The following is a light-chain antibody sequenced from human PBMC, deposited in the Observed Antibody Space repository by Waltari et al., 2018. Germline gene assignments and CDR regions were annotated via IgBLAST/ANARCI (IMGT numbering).Light chain of an antibody. CDR3: QNHERLPAT. J-gene: IGKJ1*01. Sequence: EVVLTQSPGTLSLSPGERATLSCRASQSFSKYLAWYQQRPGQAPRLLIYAASTRATGVPDRFSGSGFGTDLSLTISRLEPEDFAVYYCQNHERLPATFGQGTKVEIK. CDR2: AAS. CDR1: QSFSKY. V-gene: IGKV3-20*01.